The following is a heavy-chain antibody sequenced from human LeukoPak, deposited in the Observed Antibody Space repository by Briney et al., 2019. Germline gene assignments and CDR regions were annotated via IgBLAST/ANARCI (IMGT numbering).Heavy chain of an antibody. CDR2: IIPIFGTA. Sequence: ASVKVSCKASGGTFSSYAISWVRQAPGQGLEWMGGIIPIFGTANYAQKFQGRVTITTDESTSTAYMELSSLRSEDTAVYYCARVNGWQQPRTGYYFDYWGQGTLVTVSS. V-gene: IGHV1-69*05. D-gene: IGHD6-13*01. J-gene: IGHJ4*02. CDR3: ARVNGWQQPRTGYYFDY. CDR1: GGTFSSYA.